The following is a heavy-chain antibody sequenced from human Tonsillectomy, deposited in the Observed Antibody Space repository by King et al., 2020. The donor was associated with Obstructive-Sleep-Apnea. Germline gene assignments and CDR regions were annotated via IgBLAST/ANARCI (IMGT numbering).Heavy chain of an antibody. CDR1: GASISSGGYY. J-gene: IGHJ5*02. D-gene: IGHD2-21*01. Sequence: VQLQESGPGLVKPSQTLSLTCTVSGASISSGGYYWSWIRQLPGKGLEGFGYIYYSGSTYYNPSLKSRVTISVDTSKNQFSLKLTSVTAAATAVYYCARDCAGTPGGPWFDPWGQGTLVTVSS. V-gene: IGHV4-31*03. CDR2: IYYSGST. CDR3: ARDCAGTPGGPWFDP.